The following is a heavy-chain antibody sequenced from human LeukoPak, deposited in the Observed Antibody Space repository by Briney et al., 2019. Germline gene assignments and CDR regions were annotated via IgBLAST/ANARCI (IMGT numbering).Heavy chain of an antibody. V-gene: IGHV1-58*01. Sequence: EASVKVSCKASGFTFTSSAVQWVRQARGQRLEWIGWIVVGSGNTNYAQKFQERVTITRDMSTSTAYMELSSLRSEDTAVYYCAADLAVAGTGDYWGQGTLVTVSS. CDR3: AADLAVAGTGDY. D-gene: IGHD6-19*01. CDR1: GFTFTSSA. CDR2: IVVGSGNT. J-gene: IGHJ4*02.